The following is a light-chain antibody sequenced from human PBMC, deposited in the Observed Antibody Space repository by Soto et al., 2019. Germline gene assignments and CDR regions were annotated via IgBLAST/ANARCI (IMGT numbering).Light chain of an antibody. CDR2: GAS. J-gene: IGKJ1*01. V-gene: IGKV3-15*01. CDR1: QSVTNS. CDR3: QHYNSYSEA. Sequence: FVFTQSPGNLSLSPGERVTLSCKVSQSVTNSELAWYQQKPGQAPRLIIYGASTRETGIRPRFSGSGSGTEFTLTISSLQSDDFATYYCQHYNSYSEAFGQGTKVDIK.